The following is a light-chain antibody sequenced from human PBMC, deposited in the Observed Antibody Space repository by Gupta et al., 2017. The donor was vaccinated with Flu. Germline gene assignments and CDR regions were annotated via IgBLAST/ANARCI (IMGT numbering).Light chain of an antibody. CDR1: SSDVGGFNY. V-gene: IGLV2-14*04. Sequence: SITISCTGTSSDVGGFNYVAWYQQPPGTAPILMIFDVSNRPSGVSNRFAGSKSGNTASTTISGLQAEDEAYYYCTSYTSSSTQVFGGGTKLTVL. CDR3: TSYTSSSTQV. CDR2: DVS. J-gene: IGLJ2*01.